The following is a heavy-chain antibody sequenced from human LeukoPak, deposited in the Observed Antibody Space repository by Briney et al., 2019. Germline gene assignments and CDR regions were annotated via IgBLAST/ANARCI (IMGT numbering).Heavy chain of an antibody. CDR1: GFTFGDYG. CDR3: TRDSGYDSRGY. Sequence: GGSLTLSCTASGFTFGDYGMNWVRQAPGKGLEWVGFIRSKAYGGTTEYAASVKGRFTISRDDSKSIAYLQMNSLKTEDTAVYYCTRDSGYDSRGYWGQGTLVTVSP. CDR2: IRSKAYGGTT. V-gene: IGHV3-49*04. J-gene: IGHJ4*02. D-gene: IGHD3-22*01.